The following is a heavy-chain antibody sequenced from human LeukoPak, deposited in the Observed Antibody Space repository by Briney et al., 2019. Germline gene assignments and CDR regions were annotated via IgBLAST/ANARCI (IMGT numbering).Heavy chain of an antibody. CDR1: GFTFSSYA. J-gene: IGHJ3*02. D-gene: IGHD2-2*01. CDR3: AKERVRCTSTTCYPDAFDI. CDR2: ISAAGGSA. V-gene: IGHV3-23*01. Sequence: GGSLRLSCEASGFTFSSYAMNWVRQAPGKGLEWVSGISAAGGSAYYADSVKGRITVSRDNSKYTLYLEINSLRAEDTAVYYCAKERVRCTSTTCYPDAFDIWGQGTVVTVSS.